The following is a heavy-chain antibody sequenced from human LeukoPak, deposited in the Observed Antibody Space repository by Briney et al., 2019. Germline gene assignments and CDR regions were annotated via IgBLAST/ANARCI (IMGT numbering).Heavy chain of an antibody. CDR1: GFTFSSYA. D-gene: IGHD3-3*01. Sequence: GRSLRLSCAASGFTFSSYAMHWVRQAPGKGLEWVAVISYDGSNKYYADSVKGRFTIPRDNSKKPLYLQMNSLRAEDTAVYYCARDQPGYYDFWSGYYGVDPWGQGTLVTVSS. V-gene: IGHV3-30-3*01. CDR2: ISYDGSNK. CDR3: ARDQPGYYDFWSGYYGVDP. J-gene: IGHJ5*02.